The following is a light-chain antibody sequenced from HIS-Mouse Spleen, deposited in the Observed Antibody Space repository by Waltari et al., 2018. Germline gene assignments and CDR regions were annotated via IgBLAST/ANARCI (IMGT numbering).Light chain of an antibody. CDR3: QQYNSYS. CDR2: KAS. Sequence: DIQMTQSPSTLSASVGDRVTIPCRASQSISSWLAWYQQKPGKAPKLLIYKASSLESGVPSRFSGSGSGTEFTLTISSLQPDDFATYYCQQYNSYSFGGGTKVEIK. J-gene: IGKJ4*01. V-gene: IGKV1-5*03. CDR1: QSISSW.